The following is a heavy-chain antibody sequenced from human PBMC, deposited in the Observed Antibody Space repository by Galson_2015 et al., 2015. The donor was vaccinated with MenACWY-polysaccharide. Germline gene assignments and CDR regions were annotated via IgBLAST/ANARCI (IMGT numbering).Heavy chain of an antibody. CDR3: ARVSSTESFYYYSGMDG. D-gene: IGHD3-16*01. CDR2: TWYDGSKK. CDR1: GFTFSSYA. Sequence: SLRLSCAASGFTFSSYAMHWIRQAPGKGLEWVAVTWYDGSKKYYADSVKGRFTISRDNAKNTLYLQMDSLRVEDTAVYYCARVSSTESFYYYSGMDGWGQGTTVTVSS. V-gene: IGHV3-33*01. J-gene: IGHJ6*02.